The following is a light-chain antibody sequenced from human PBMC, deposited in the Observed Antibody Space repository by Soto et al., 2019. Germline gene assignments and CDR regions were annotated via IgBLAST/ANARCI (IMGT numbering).Light chain of an antibody. V-gene: IGLV2-8*01. CDR2: EVS. Sequence: QSVLTQPPSASGSPGQPVTISCPGTSGAVGGYNYVSCYQQHPGKAPKLMIYEVSKRPSGVPDRFSGSKSGNTASLTVSGLQAEDEADYYCSSYAGSNTLKVVFGGGTKLTVL. CDR3: SSYAGSNTLKVV. J-gene: IGLJ2*01. CDR1: SGAVGGYNY.